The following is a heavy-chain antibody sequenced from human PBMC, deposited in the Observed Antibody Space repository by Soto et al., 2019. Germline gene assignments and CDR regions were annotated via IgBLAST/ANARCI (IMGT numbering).Heavy chain of an antibody. D-gene: IGHD3-10*01. J-gene: IGHJ4*02. Sequence: SETLSLTCSLSAASISSGDYYWSWIRQQPGKGLELIGYIHYSGSTYYKPSLKSRLTISIDTSKIQFSLKLSSVTAADTAVYYCARTILITMVRGVITYFDSWGRGTLVTVSS. CDR3: ARTILITMVRGVITYFDS. CDR2: IHYSGST. V-gene: IGHV4-31*03. CDR1: AASISSGDYY.